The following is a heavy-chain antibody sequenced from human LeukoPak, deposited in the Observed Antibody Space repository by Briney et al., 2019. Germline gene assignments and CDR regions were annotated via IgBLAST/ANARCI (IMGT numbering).Heavy chain of an antibody. V-gene: IGHV4-59*01. CDR1: GGSISSYY. CDR3: ARGERYCGGDCTVFDY. D-gene: IGHD2-21*02. Sequence: PSETLSPTCTVSGGSISSYYWSWIRQPPGKGLEWIGYIYYSGSTNYNPSLKSRVTISVDTSKNQFSLKLSSVTAADTAVYYCARGERYCGGDCTVFDYWGQGTLVTVSS. CDR2: IYYSGST. J-gene: IGHJ4*02.